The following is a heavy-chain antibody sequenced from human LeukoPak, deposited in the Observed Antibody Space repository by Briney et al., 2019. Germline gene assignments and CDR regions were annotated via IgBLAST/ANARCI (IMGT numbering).Heavy chain of an antibody. CDR1: GFTFRRYS. V-gene: IGHV3-64*02. D-gene: IGHD2-2*01. CDR2: ISGNGGDT. Sequence: EGSLRLSCAASGFTFRRYSMHWVRQAPGKELEYVSAISGNGGDTYYADSVNGRLTISRDNSRNTLSLQMGSLRTEDMAVYYCARDRCSSTSCLDSSDIWGQGTMVTVSS. J-gene: IGHJ3*02. CDR3: ARDRCSSTSCLDSSDI.